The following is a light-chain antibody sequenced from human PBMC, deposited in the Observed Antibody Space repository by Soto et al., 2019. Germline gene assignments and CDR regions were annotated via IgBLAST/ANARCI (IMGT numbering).Light chain of an antibody. J-gene: IGLJ2*01. CDR1: SSNIGAGYD. CDR2: GNS. V-gene: IGLV1-40*01. Sequence: QSVLTQPPSVSGAPGQRVTLSCTGSSSNIGAGYDVPWYQQLPGTAPKLLIYGNSNRPSGVPDRFSGSKSGTSASLAITGLQAEDEADYYCQFYDSSLSGVVFGGGTKLTVL. CDR3: QFYDSSLSGVV.